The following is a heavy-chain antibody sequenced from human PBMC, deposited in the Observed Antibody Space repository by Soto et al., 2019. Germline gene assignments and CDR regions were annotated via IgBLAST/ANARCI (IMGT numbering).Heavy chain of an antibody. CDR2: IYPGDSDT. D-gene: IGHD1-26*01. J-gene: IGHJ6*02. CDR1: GYSFTSFW. Sequence: GGSLRLSCKGSGYSFTSFWIGWVRQMPGKGLEWMGIIYPGDSDTRYSPSFQGQVTISADKSISTAYLQWSSLKASDTAMYYCARRGIVGATDYYYYYGMDVWGQGTTVTVSS. V-gene: IGHV5-51*01. CDR3: ARRGIVGATDYYYYYGMDV.